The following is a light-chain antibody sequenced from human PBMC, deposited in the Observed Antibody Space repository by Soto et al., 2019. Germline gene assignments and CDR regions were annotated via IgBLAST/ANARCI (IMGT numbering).Light chain of an antibody. Sequence: DIVMTQSPDSLAVSLGERATINCKSSQSVLYSSNNKNYLAWYQQKPGQPPKLLIYWAPTRESGVPDRFSGSGSGTDFTLTISSLQAEDVAVYYCQQYFSTPITFGGGTKVDI. V-gene: IGKV4-1*01. CDR2: WAP. CDR1: QSVLYSSNNKNY. CDR3: QQYFSTPIT. J-gene: IGKJ4*01.